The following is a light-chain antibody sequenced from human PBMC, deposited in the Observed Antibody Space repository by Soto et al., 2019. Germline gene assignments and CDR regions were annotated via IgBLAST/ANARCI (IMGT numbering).Light chain of an antibody. V-gene: IGKV1-5*01. CDR2: DAA. CDR1: QAISGY. Sequence: DIQMTQSPSTLSASVADRVTIACRASQAISGYLAWYQRKPGKAPKLLIYDAANLQTGVSSRFSGSGSGTECTLTINSLQPDDFATYYCQQYSSSPLSFGGGTKVEIK. CDR3: QQYSSSPLS. J-gene: IGKJ4*01.